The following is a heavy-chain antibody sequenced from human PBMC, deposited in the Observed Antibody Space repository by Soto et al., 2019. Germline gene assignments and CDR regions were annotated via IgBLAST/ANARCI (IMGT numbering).Heavy chain of an antibody. CDR1: GFTFSSYA. J-gene: IGHJ4*02. CDR3: SGVATISRFYDY. CDR2: ISGSGGST. V-gene: IGHV3-23*01. Sequence: EVQLLESGGGLVQPGGSLRLSCAASGFTFSSYAMSWVRQAPGKGLEWVSAISGSGGSTYYADSVKGRFTISRDNSKNTLYLQMNSLRAEDTAVYYCSGVATISRFYDYWGQGTLVTVSS. D-gene: IGHD5-12*01.